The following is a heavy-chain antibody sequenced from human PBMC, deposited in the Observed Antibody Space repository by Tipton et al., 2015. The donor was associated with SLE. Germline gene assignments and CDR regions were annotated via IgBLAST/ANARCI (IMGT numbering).Heavy chain of an antibody. D-gene: IGHD2-2*01. CDR1: GYTFTSYY. CDR3: ARERYCSGASCYAPDY. J-gene: IGHJ4*02. V-gene: IGHV1-18*04. CDR2: INTYNGNT. Sequence: QSGPEVKKPGASVKVSCKASGYTFTSYYMHWVRQAPGQGLEYMGWINTYNGNTNFTQRLQGRLTVTTDTSTSTVYMELRSLRSDDTAVYYCARERYCSGASCYAPDYWGQGTLVTVSS.